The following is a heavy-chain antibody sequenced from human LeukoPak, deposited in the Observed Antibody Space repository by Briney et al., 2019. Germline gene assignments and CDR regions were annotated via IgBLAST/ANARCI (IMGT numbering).Heavy chain of an antibody. CDR2: IKQDGSEK. J-gene: IGHJ3*02. CDR3: AGLVPPDAYCSSTSCHRSAAFDI. CDR1: GCTFSSYW. Sequence: PGGSLRLSCAASGCTFSSYWMSWVRQAPGKGLKWVANIKQDGSEKYYVDSVKGRFTISRDNAKNSLYLQMNSLRAEDTAVYYCAGLVPPDAYCSSTSCHRSAAFDIWGQGTMVTVSS. D-gene: IGHD2-2*01. V-gene: IGHV3-7*01.